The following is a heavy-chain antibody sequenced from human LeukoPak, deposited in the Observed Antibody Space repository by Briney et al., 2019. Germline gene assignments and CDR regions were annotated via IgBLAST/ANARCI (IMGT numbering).Heavy chain of an antibody. CDR1: GFTFNNYV. J-gene: IGHJ4*02. Sequence: GGSLRLSCAASGFTFNNYVMSWVRQAPGKGLEWVSALSGSGGSTYYADSVKGRFTISRDNSKNTLFLQMNSLRAEDSGVYYCARDLAKGRYFDYWGQGTLVTVSS. V-gene: IGHV3-23*01. D-gene: IGHD1-26*01. CDR2: LSGSGGST. CDR3: ARDLAKGRYFDY.